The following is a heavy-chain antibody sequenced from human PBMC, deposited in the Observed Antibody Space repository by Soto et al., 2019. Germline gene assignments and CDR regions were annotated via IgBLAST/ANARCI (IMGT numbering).Heavy chain of an antibody. CDR3: ARWPCAPCYY. Sequence: QVQLVESAGGLVKPGGSLRLSCEASGFTFSDYYMSWIRQSPGKGLEWVSYIRVSGSTIYYADSVKGRFTLSRDNAKNTRYRQSNSVTVEDMAVDYCARWPCAPCYYWGRGTLVTVSS. V-gene: IGHV3-11*01. CDR2: IRVSGSTI. D-gene: IGHD3-10*02. J-gene: IGHJ4*02. CDR1: GFTFSDYY.